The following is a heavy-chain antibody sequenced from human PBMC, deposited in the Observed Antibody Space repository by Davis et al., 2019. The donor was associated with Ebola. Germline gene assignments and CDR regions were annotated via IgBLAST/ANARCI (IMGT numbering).Heavy chain of an antibody. V-gene: IGHV7-4-1*02. D-gene: IGHD6-6*01. J-gene: IGHJ4*02. CDR3: AREGNPVPFDY. CDR1: GYTFTNYA. CDR2: IDTNTGNP. Sequence: ASVKVSCKASGYTFTNYAMNWVRQAPGQGLEWLGWIDTNTGNPTYAQGFTGRFVFSLDTSVSTAYLHISSLKAEDTAVYYCAREGNPVPFDYWGQGTLVTVSS.